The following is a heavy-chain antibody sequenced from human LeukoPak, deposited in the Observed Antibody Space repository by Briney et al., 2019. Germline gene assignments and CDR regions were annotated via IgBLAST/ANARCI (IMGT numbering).Heavy chain of an antibody. J-gene: IGHJ4*02. D-gene: IGHD6-19*01. CDR1: GFTFNSYA. CDR2: TFGSGGSA. Sequence: GGSLRLSCAASGFTFNSYAMDWVRHAPGKGLEWVSGTFGSGGSAHYADSVKGRFTISRDNSKNTVYLQMDSLRVEDTAVYYCGKTTTGYSSGRYPGWPVDYWGQGTLVTVSS. CDR3: GKTTTGYSSGRYPGWPVDY. V-gene: IGHV3-23*01.